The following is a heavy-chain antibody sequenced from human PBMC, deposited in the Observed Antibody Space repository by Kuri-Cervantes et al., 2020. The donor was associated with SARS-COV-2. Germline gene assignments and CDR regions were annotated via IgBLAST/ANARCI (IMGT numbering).Heavy chain of an antibody. Sequence: GGSLRLSCAASGFTFSSYAIHWVRQAPGKGLEWVALISYDGSYKYCADSVKGRFTISRDNSKNTLFLQMNSLRAEDTAVYYCVRDGDHWNFDYWGQGTLVTVSS. CDR1: GFTFSSYA. V-gene: IGHV3-30-3*01. CDR3: VRDGDHWNFDY. CDR2: ISYDGSYK. J-gene: IGHJ4*02. D-gene: IGHD1-1*01.